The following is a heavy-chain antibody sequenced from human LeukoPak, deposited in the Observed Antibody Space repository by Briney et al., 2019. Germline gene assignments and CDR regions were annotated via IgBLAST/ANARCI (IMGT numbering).Heavy chain of an antibody. CDR2: IKHDGSEK. V-gene: IGHV3-7*04. Sequence: PGGSLRLSCAASGFTSTYWMHWVRQAPGKGLEWVANIKHDGSEKFYVDSVKGRFTISRDNAQNSLYLQMNSLRAEDTAVYYCVRVSSGWYGFDYWGQGTLVTVSS. D-gene: IGHD6-19*01. J-gene: IGHJ4*02. CDR3: VRVSSGWYGFDY. CDR1: GFTSTYW.